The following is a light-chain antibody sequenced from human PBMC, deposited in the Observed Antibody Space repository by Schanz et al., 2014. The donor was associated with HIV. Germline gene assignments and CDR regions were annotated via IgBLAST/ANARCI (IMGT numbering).Light chain of an antibody. V-gene: IGLV2-11*01. CDR3: SSYAGTFTVV. CDR2: GVT. J-gene: IGLJ2*01. Sequence: QSVLTQLRSVSGSPGQSVTVSCTGTSSDVGGYDYVSWYQQHPGKAPKLIIYGVTKRPSGVPDRFSGSKSGNTASLTISGLQAEDEADYYCSSYAGTFTVVFGGGTKLTVL. CDR1: SSDVGGYDY.